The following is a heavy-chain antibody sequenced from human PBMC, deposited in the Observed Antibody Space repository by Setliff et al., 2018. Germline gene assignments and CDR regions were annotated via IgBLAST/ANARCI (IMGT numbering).Heavy chain of an antibody. CDR1: GGSISSGGYY. Sequence: SESLSLTCTVSGGSISSGGYYWSWIRQQPGKGREWIGYIYYSGSTYYNPSLKSRVTISVDTSKNQFSLKLSSVTAADTAVYYCARDQLTTNRRRAFDIWGQGTMVTVSS. CDR2: IYYSGST. V-gene: IGHV4-31*03. CDR3: ARDQLTTNRRRAFDI. D-gene: IGHD4-17*01. J-gene: IGHJ3*02.